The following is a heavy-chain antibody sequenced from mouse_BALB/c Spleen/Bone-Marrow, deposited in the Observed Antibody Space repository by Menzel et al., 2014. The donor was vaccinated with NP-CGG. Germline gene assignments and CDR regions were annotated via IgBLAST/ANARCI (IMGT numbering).Heavy chain of an antibody. V-gene: IGHV5-9-3*01. Sequence: EVQGVESGGGLVKPGGSLKLSCAATGFTFSSYAMSWVRQTPEKRLEWVATISSGGSYTYYPGSVKGRFTISGDNAKNTLYLQMSSLRSEDTAMYYCARHGITRLLDYWGQGTTLTVSS. CDR1: GFTFSSYA. CDR2: ISSGGSYT. J-gene: IGHJ2*01. D-gene: IGHD2-4*01. CDR3: ARHGITRLLDY.